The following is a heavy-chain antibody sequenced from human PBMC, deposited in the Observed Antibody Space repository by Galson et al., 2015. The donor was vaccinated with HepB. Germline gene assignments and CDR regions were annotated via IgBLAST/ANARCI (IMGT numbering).Heavy chain of an antibody. CDR1: GYTFTSYA. Sequence: SVKVSCKASGYTFTSYAMHWVRQAPGQRLEWMGWINAGNGNTKYSQKFQGRVTITRDTSASTAYMELSSLRSEDTAVYYCARSIAVAGYRPIWYFDLWGRGTLVTVSS. D-gene: IGHD6-19*01. CDR3: ARSIAVAGYRPIWYFDL. J-gene: IGHJ2*01. CDR2: INAGNGNT. V-gene: IGHV1-3*01.